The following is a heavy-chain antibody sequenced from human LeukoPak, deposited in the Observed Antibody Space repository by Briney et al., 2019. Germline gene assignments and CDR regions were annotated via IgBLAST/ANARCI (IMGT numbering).Heavy chain of an antibody. CDR1: GFIFSDYY. Sequence: KSGGSLRLSCAASGFIFSDYYMSWICQAPGKGLEFVSNISRSSSFTNYADSVKGRFPISRDNAKKSLYLQMNSLRAEDTAVYFCARDTRYGDFLGYWGQGTLVTVSS. D-gene: IGHD4-17*01. J-gene: IGHJ4*02. CDR3: ARDTRYGDFLGY. CDR2: ISRSSSFT. V-gene: IGHV3-11*06.